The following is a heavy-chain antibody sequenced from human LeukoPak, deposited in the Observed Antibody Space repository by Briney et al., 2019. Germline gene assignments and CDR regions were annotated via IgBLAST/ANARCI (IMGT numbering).Heavy chain of an antibody. D-gene: IGHD3-10*01. CDR1: GDSISSHY. V-gene: IGHV4-59*08. Sequence: SETLSLTCTVSGDSISSHYWSWIRQPPGKGLEWIGNIYYSGSTNYNPSLRSRVTISVDTSKNQFSLRLSSVTAADTAVYYCARHRGDDYYYYGMDVWGQGTTVTVSS. CDR2: IYYSGST. CDR3: ARHRGDDYYYYGMDV. J-gene: IGHJ6*02.